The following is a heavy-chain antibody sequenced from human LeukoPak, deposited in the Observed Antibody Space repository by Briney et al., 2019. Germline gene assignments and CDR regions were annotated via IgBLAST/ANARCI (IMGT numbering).Heavy chain of an antibody. J-gene: IGHJ4*02. Sequence: PGGSLRLSCAASGFTLSIYAMSWVRQAPGKGLEWVSGITGSGGTTYYADSVKGRFTFSRDSSKNTLYLQMNSLRAEDTAVYYCAKEIDYGDSMGWYWGQGTLVTVSS. CDR2: ITGSGGTT. V-gene: IGHV3-23*01. CDR1: GFTLSIYA. CDR3: AKEIDYGDSMGWY. D-gene: IGHD4-17*01.